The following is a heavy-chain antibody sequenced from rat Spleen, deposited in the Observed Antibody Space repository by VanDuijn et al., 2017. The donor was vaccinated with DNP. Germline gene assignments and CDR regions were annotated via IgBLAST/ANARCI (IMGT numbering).Heavy chain of an antibody. CDR2: INYSGRI. V-gene: IGHV3-1*01. D-gene: IGHD3-8*01. CDR1: DYSITSDY. Sequence: EMQLQESGPGLVKPSQSPSLTCSVTDYSITSDYWGWIRKFPGNKMEWIGNINYSGRISYNPSLTGRISITRDTSKNQFFLQLNSVTTEDTATYYSVRGHPPRGFDYWGQGVMVTVSS. J-gene: IGHJ2*01. CDR3: VRGHPPRGFDY.